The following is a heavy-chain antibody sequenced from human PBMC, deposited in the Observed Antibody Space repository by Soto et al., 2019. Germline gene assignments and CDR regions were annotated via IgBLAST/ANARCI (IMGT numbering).Heavy chain of an antibody. D-gene: IGHD1-1*01. CDR2: IRTHNGNT. Sequence: HVQLVQSGAEVKKPGASVKVSCKASGYTFTSYGISWVRQAPGQGLEWLGWIRTHNGNTNYAQKLQGRVTMTTDTSTSTDDMELRTMKSDDPALSYGARGGTPIALWGKGTLVNGSS. CDR1: GYTFTSYG. V-gene: IGHV1-18*01. CDR3: ARGGTPIAL. J-gene: IGHJ4*02.